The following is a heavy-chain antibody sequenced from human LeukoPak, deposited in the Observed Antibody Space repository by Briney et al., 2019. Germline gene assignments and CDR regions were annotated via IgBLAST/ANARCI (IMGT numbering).Heavy chain of an antibody. V-gene: IGHV3-23*01. J-gene: IGHJ4*02. CDR1: GFSFSSYA. Sequence: PGGSLRLSCAASGFSFSSYAMSWVRQAPGKGLEWVSAISGSGGSTYYADSVKGRFTISRDNSKNTLYLQMNSLRAEDTAVYYCAKDLDYDSSGYRITSIGYWGQGTLVTVSS. CDR2: ISGSGGST. D-gene: IGHD3-22*01. CDR3: AKDLDYDSSGYRITSIGY.